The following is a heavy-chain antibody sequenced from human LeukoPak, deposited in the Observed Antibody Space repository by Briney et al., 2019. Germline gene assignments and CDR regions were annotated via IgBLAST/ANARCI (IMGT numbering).Heavy chain of an antibody. CDR3: ARHDYGDYSLFDY. V-gene: IGHV3-21*01. D-gene: IGHD4-17*01. CDR2: ISSSNSYI. CDR1: GFTFSSYS. J-gene: IGHJ4*02. Sequence: GGSLRLSCAASGFTFSSYSMNRVRQAPGKGLEWVSSISSSNSYIYYADSVKGRFTISRDNAKNSLYLQMNSLRAEDTAVYYCARHDYGDYSLFDYWGQGTLVTVSS.